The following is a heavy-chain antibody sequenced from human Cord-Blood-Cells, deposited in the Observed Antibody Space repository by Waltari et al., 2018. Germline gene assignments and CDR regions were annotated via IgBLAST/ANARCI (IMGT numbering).Heavy chain of an antibody. V-gene: IGHV4-39*01. CDR1: GGSISSSSYY. CDR3: ALTSGWYVSPVDY. J-gene: IGHJ4*02. D-gene: IGHD6-19*01. CDR2: IYYSGST. Sequence: QLQLQESGPGLVKPSETLSLTCTVSGGSISSSSYYWGWIRQPPGKGLEWIGRIYYSGSTYDNPSRERRITISVDTSKNQFSLKLSSVTAADTAVYYCALTSGWYVSPVDYWGQGTLVTVSS.